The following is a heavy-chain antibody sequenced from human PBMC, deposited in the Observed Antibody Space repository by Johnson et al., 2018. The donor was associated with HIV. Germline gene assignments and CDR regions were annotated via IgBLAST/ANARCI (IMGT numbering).Heavy chain of an antibody. CDR2: LRYDGSTP. J-gene: IGHJ3*02. CDR1: GFTFSSYR. D-gene: IGHD4-23*01. Sequence: VQLVESGGGVVRPGGSLRLSCAASGFTFSSYRMPSVLEAPGKGLEWVAFLRYDGSTPCYADPVKGRFTISRDNSKKSLYLQMNSLRAEDTAVYYCAKDQTVVTYDAFDIWGQGTMVTVSS. V-gene: IGHV3-30*02. CDR3: AKDQTVVTYDAFDI.